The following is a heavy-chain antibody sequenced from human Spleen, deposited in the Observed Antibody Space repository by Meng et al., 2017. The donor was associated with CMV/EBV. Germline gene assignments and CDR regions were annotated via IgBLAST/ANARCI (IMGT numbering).Heavy chain of an antibody. CDR1: AFDDYT. J-gene: IGHJ3*01. V-gene: IGHV3-43*01. Sequence: GESLKISCTTSAFDDYTLHWVRQAPGKGLEWLSLITWAGSTTYYADSVKGRFTTSRDNNRNSLYLQINSLRTEDTALYYCTILPIGTDVFDVWGLGTVVTVSS. CDR3: TILPIGTDVFDV. D-gene: IGHD3-9*01. CDR2: ITWAGSTT.